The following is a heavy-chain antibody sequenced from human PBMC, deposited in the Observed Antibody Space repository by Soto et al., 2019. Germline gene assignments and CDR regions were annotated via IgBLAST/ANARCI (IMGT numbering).Heavy chain of an antibody. CDR1: GGSFSGYY. V-gene: IGHV4-34*01. CDR2: INHSGST. J-gene: IGHJ4*02. D-gene: IGHD3-3*02. CDR3: ARVHFWSGNDY. Sequence: SETLSLTCAVYGGSFSGYYWSWIRQPPGKGLEWIGEINHSGSTNYNPSLKSRVTISVDTSKNQFSLELSSVTAADTAVYYCARVHFWSGNDYWGQGTLVTVSS.